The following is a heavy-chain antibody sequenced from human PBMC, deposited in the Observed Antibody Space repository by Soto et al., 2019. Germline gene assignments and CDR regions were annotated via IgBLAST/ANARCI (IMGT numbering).Heavy chain of an antibody. D-gene: IGHD6-19*01. CDR3: AVGIQLWFYPTIAVAGTPRPTRYYYYGMDV. V-gene: IGHV1-69*13. CDR2: IIPIFGTA. Sequence: GASVKVSCKASGGTFSSYAISWVRQAPGQGLEWMGGIIPIFGTANYAQKFQGRVTITADESTSTAYMELSSLRSEDTAVYYCAVGIQLWFYPTIAVAGTPRPTRYYYYGMDVWGQGTTVTVSS. J-gene: IGHJ6*02. CDR1: GGTFSSYA.